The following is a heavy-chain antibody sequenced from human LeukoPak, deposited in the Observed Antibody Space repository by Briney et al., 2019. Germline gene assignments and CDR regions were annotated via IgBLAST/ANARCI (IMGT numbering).Heavy chain of an antibody. CDR2: IYYSGST. V-gene: IGHV4-59*01. J-gene: IGHJ6*03. CDR3: AREVGYYYYYYMDV. Sequence: SETLSLTRTVSGGSISSYYWSWIRQPPGKGLEWIGYIYYSGSTNYNPSLKSRVTISVDTSKNQFSLKLSSVTAADTAMYYCAREVGYYYYYYMDVWGKGTTVTISS. CDR1: GGSISSYY. D-gene: IGHD1-26*01.